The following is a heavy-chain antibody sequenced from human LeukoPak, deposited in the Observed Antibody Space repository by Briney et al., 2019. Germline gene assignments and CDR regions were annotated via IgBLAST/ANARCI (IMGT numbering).Heavy chain of an antibody. Sequence: ASVKVSCKASGYTFTSYDMHWVRQAPGQGLEWMGIINPSDGSTSYAQIFQGRVTMTRDTSTSTVYMGLSSLRSEDTAVYYCARGGSSWYRGSFQHWGQGTLVTVSP. J-gene: IGHJ1*01. D-gene: IGHD6-13*01. V-gene: IGHV1-46*01. CDR3: ARGGSSWYRGSFQH. CDR1: GYTFTSYD. CDR2: INPSDGST.